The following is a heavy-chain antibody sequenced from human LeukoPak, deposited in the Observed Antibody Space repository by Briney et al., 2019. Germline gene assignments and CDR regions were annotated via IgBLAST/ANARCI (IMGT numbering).Heavy chain of an antibody. V-gene: IGHV4-34*01. CDR1: GGSFSGYY. D-gene: IGHD3-22*01. CDR2: INHRRSS. CDR3: ARAEYYYDSSPGAFDI. Sequence: SETLSLTCAVYGGSFSGYYWSWIRQPPGKGLEWIGEINHRRSSNYNPSLKSRVTISIDTSKNQFSLKLSSVTAADTAVYYCARAEYYYDSSPGAFDIWGQGTMVTVSS. J-gene: IGHJ3*02.